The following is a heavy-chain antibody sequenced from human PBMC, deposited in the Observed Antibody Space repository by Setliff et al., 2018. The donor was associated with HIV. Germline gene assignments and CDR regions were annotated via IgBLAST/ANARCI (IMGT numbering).Heavy chain of an antibody. Sequence: PGGSLRLSCAASGFTFSSHSMNWVRQAPGKGLEWVSSISRSRSYIYYSDSVKGRFTISRDNAGNSLYLQMNSLRVEDTAVYYCARFGNTAMADYWGQGTLVTVSS. CDR3: ARFGNTAMADY. J-gene: IGHJ4*02. CDR2: ISRSRSYI. V-gene: IGHV3-21*04. D-gene: IGHD5-18*01. CDR1: GFTFSSHS.